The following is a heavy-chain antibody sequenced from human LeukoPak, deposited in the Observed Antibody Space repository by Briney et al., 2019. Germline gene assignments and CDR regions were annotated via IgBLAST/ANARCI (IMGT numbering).Heavy chain of an antibody. CDR2: ISYDGSDK. CDR1: QFTFTYYA. J-gene: IGHJ4*02. V-gene: IGHV3-30-3*01. CDR3: ARDANWGEIDY. Sequence: GGSLRLSCAASQFTFTYYAMHWVRQAPGKGLEWVAIISYDGSDKYYADSVKGRFSIFRDNSKNTQYLQMDSLRPEDTAVYYCARDANWGEIDYWGQGTLVTVSP. D-gene: IGHD7-27*01.